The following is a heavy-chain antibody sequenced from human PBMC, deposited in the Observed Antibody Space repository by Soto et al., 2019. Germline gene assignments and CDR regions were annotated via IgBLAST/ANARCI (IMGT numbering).Heavy chain of an antibody. D-gene: IGHD1-26*01. CDR1: GFTFSGYD. Sequence: EVQLLESGGGLVQPGGSLRLSCAASGFTFSGYDMTWVRQAPGQGLQYISGISSSGGITYYPDSMRGRFTISRDNSKNMVYLQVNILRAEDTAVYYCARRGAYYFDFWGQGTLVTVSS. CDR2: ISSSGGIT. V-gene: IGHV3-23*01. CDR3: ARRGAYYFDF. J-gene: IGHJ4*02.